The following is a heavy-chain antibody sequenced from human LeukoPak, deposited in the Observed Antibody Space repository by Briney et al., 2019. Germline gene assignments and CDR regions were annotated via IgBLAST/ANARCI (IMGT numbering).Heavy chain of an antibody. CDR2: IKQDGSEK. CDR1: GFTFSSYW. Sequence: GGSLRLSCAASGFTFSSYWMSWVRQAPGKGLEWVANIKQDGSEKYYVDSVKGRFTISRDNAKNSLYLQMNSLRVEDTAVYYCARDDCSSIGCYHNWFDPWGQGTLVTVSS. CDR3: ARDDCSSIGCYHNWFDP. D-gene: IGHD2-2*01. V-gene: IGHV3-7*01. J-gene: IGHJ5*02.